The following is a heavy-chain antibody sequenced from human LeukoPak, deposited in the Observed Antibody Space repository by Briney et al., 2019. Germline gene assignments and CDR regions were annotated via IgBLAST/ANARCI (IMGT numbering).Heavy chain of an antibody. V-gene: IGHV4-61*02. CDR2: IHTSGGT. J-gene: IGHJ4*02. D-gene: IGHD4-17*01. Sequence: PSETLSLTCTVSGGSISSGNYYWSWIRQPAGKGPEWIGRIHTSGGTNYNPSLKSRVTISVDTSKNQFSLNLSSVTAADTAVYYCARGMVTTDRYYFDYWGQGTLVTVSS. CDR1: GGSISSGNYY. CDR3: ARGMVTTDRYYFDY.